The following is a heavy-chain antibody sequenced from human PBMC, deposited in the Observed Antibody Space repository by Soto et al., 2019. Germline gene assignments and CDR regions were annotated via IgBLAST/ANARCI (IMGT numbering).Heavy chain of an antibody. CDR1: GGTFSSYT. CDR3: AIGLNIVVVPAYIDY. V-gene: IGHV1-69*02. J-gene: IGHJ4*02. CDR2: IVPILGIA. Sequence: GASVKVSCKASGGTFSSYTISWVRQAPGQGLEWMGRIVPILGIANYAQKFQGRVTITADESTSTAYMELSSLRSEDTAVYYCAIGLNIVVVPAYIDYWGQGTLVTVSS. D-gene: IGHD2-2*01.